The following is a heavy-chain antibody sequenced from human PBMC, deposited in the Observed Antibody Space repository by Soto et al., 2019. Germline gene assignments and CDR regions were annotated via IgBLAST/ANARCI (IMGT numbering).Heavy chain of an antibody. CDR2: IVPIFGTV. D-gene: IGHD6-19*01. Sequence: QDQLVQSGAEVRKPGSSVKVSCKASGGTFSNYAISWVRQAPGEGLEWMGGIVPIFGTVNYAQKFQGRVTIIADESTTTDYMELSSLKSEDTAVYYCARVTAVPGIYNYYGLDVWGQGTTVTVSS. V-gene: IGHV1-69*12. J-gene: IGHJ6*02. CDR3: ARVTAVPGIYNYYGLDV. CDR1: GGTFSNYA.